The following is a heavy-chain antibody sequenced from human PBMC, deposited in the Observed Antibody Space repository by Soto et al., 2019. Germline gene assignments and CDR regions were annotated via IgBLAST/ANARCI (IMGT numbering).Heavy chain of an antibody. CDR1: GFTFSSYW. CDR2: INSDGSST. V-gene: IGHV3-74*01. CDR3: ERIGSRSDFDY. Sequence: GGSLRLSCAASGFTFSSYWMHWVRQAPGKGLVWVSRINSDGSSTSYADSVKGRFTISRDNAKNTLYLQMNSLRAEDTAVYYCERIGSRSDFDYWGQGTLVTVSS. J-gene: IGHJ4*02. D-gene: IGHD2-2*01.